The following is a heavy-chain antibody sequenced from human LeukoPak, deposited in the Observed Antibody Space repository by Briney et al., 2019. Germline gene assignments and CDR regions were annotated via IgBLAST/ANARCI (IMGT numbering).Heavy chain of an antibody. Sequence: GGSLRLSCAASGFTFDDYAMHWVRQAPGKGLEWVSLISGDGGSTYYADSVKGRFTIYRDNSKNTLYLQMNSLRAEGTAVYYCAKDDFRGRTGYWGQGTLVTVSS. CDR2: ISGDGGST. D-gene: IGHD3-10*01. J-gene: IGHJ4*02. CDR3: AKDDFRGRTGY. V-gene: IGHV3-43*02. CDR1: GFTFDDYA.